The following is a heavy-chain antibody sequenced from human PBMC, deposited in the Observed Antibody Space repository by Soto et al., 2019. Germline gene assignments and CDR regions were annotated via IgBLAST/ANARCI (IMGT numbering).Heavy chain of an antibody. CDR3: ERHGGAGYSSSWYND. V-gene: IGHV5-10-1*01. CDR1: GYSFASYW. D-gene: IGHD6-13*01. CDR2: IDPSDSYT. Sequence: PGESLKISCKGSGYSFASYWISWVRQMPGKGLEWMGRIDPSDSYTNYSPSFQGHVTISADKSISTAYLQWSSLKASDTAMYYCERHGGAGYSSSWYNDWRQGTLVTVSS. J-gene: IGHJ4*02.